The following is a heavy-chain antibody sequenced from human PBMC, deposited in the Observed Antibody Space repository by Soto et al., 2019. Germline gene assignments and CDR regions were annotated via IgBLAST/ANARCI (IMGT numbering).Heavy chain of an antibody. CDR2: IFSSGTT. CDR3: ARVPSPFDYYYAMDV. D-gene: IGHD3-16*01. Sequence: SETLSLTCTVSGDSISSGNKYWGWIRQAPGKGLEWIGYIFSSGTTYYNPSHKSRLTMSLDTSQNPFSLRLASVTDADSAVYYCARVPSPFDYYYAMDVWGQGTTVTVSS. CDR1: GDSISSGNKY. J-gene: IGHJ6*02. V-gene: IGHV4-30-4*01.